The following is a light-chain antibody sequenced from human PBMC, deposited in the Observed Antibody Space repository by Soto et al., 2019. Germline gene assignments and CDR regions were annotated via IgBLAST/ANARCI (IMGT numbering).Light chain of an antibody. Sequence: QSVLTQPASVSGSPGQSITISCTGTSSDVGGYNYVSWYQQHPGKAPRLMIFEVSNRPSGISDRFSGSKSGNTASLTISGLQPEDEADYHCSSYTSTSTPVLFGGGTKVTVI. V-gene: IGLV2-14*01. J-gene: IGLJ2*01. CDR1: SSDVGGYNY. CDR3: SSYTSTSTPVL. CDR2: EVS.